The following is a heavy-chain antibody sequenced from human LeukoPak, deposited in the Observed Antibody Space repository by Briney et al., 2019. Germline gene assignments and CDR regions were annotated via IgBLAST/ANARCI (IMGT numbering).Heavy chain of an antibody. Sequence: GASVKVSCKASGYTFTSHGISWGRQAPGQGLEWLGWISAYNGNTNYAQKLQGRVTMTTDTSTSTAYMELRSLRSDDTAVYYCARDWAAMVTFVDYWGQGTLVTVSS. J-gene: IGHJ4*02. CDR3: ARDWAAMVTFVDY. CDR1: GYTFTSHG. D-gene: IGHD5-18*01. V-gene: IGHV1-18*01. CDR2: ISAYNGNT.